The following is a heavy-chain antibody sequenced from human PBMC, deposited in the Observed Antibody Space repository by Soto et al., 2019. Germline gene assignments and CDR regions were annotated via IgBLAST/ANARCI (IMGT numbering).Heavy chain of an antibody. CDR3: ARVTAYCGGDCYQFDY. J-gene: IGHJ4*02. V-gene: IGHV1-18*01. CDR1: GYTFTSYG. D-gene: IGHD2-21*01. Sequence: GASVKVSCKASGYTFTSYGISWVRQAPGQGLEWMGWISAYNGNTNYAQKLQGRVTMTTDTSTSTAYMELRSLRSDDTAVYYCARVTAYCGGDCYQFDYWGQGTLVTVSS. CDR2: ISAYNGNT.